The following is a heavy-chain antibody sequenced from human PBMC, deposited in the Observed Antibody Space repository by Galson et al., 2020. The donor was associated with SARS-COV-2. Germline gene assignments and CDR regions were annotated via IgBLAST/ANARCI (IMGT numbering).Heavy chain of an antibody. J-gene: IGHJ4*02. CDR2: ISYDGSNK. CDR3: ARVRSGSYLSHFDY. V-gene: IGHV3-30*01. Sequence: GESLKISCAASGFTFSSYAMHWVRQAPGKGLEWVAVISYDGSNKYYADSVKGRFTISRDNSKNTLYLQMNSLRAEDTAVYYCARVRSGSYLSHFDYWGQGTLVTVSS. CDR1: GFTFSSYA. D-gene: IGHD1-26*01.